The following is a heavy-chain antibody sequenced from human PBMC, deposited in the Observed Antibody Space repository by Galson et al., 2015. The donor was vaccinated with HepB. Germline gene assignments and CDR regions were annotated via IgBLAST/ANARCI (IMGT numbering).Heavy chain of an antibody. D-gene: IGHD6-19*01. J-gene: IGHJ4*02. CDR2: ISYDGSNK. CDR1: GFTFSSYG. CDR3: AKDISRAVAGGRGYYFDY. V-gene: IGHV3-30*18. Sequence: SLRLSCAASGFTFSSYGMHWVRQAPGKGLEWVAVISYDGSNKYYADSVKGRFTISRDNSKNTLYLQMNSLRAEDTAVYYCAKDISRAVAGGRGYYFDYWGQGTLVTVSS.